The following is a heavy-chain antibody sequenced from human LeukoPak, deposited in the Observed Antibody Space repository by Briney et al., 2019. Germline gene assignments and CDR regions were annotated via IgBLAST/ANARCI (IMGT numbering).Heavy chain of an antibody. CDR2: INSDGSST. CDR3: ASSSGGFNWFDP. V-gene: IGHV3-74*01. CDR1: GFTFSRYW. D-gene: IGHD3-22*01. Sequence: GGSLRLSCAASGFTFSRYWMHWVRQAPGKGLVWVSSINSDGSSTNYADSVKGRFTIARDNAKNKLYLQMNSLRVEDTASYYCASSSGGFNWFDPWGQGTLVTVSS. J-gene: IGHJ5*02.